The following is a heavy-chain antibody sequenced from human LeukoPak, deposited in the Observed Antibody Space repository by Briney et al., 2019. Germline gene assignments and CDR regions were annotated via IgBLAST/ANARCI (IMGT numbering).Heavy chain of an antibody. CDR2: ISSSSTI. D-gene: IGHD3-22*01. CDR1: GFTFSSHS. V-gene: IGHV3-48*01. J-gene: IGHJ4*02. Sequence: GGALRLSCAASGFTFSSHSMNWVRQAPGKGLEWVSYISSSSTIYYADSVKGRFTISRDNAKNSLYLQMNSLRAEDTAVYYCARGAYYYEDWGQGTLVTVSS. CDR3: ARGAYYYED.